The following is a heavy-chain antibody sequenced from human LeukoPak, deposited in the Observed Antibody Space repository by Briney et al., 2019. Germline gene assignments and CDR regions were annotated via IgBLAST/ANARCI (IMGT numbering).Heavy chain of an antibody. V-gene: IGHV3-23*01. CDR1: GFNFGDYG. D-gene: IGHD4-17*01. CDR2: ISGSGGST. Sequence: GGSLRLSCAASGFNFGDYGLSWVRQAPGKGLEWVSAISGSGGSTYYADSVKGRFTISRDNSKNTLYLQMNSLRAEDTAVYYCAPLGVTTWLDYWGQGTLVTVSS. J-gene: IGHJ4*02. CDR3: APLGVTTWLDY.